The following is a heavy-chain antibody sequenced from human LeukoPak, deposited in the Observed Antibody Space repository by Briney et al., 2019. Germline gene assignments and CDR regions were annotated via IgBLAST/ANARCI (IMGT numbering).Heavy chain of an antibody. D-gene: IGHD3-10*01. CDR2: ISSSGSTI. Sequence: PGGSLRLSCAASGFTFSSYEMNWVRQAPGKGLEWVSYISSSGSTIYYADSVKGRFTISRDNSKNTLYLQMNSLRAEDTAVYYCAKVGITMVRGARYYYYYMDVWGKGTTVTISS. CDR1: GFTFSSYE. V-gene: IGHV3-48*03. CDR3: AKVGITMVRGARYYYYYMDV. J-gene: IGHJ6*03.